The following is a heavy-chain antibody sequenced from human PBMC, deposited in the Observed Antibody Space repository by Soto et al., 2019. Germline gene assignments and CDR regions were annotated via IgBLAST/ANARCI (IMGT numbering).Heavy chain of an antibody. V-gene: IGHV4-39*01. J-gene: IGHJ4*02. CDR1: GDSIGTTHSY. Sequence: SETLSLTCSVSGDSIGTTHSYWAWIRQSPGKGLEWIGNIHYSGSTYYMPSLRSRVTLSVDTSKNQFSLRLTSVTAEDTAVYYCARHEGNGNVWPLDYWGQGILVTVSS. CDR3: ARHEGNGNVWPLDY. CDR2: IHYSGST. D-gene: IGHD2-8*01.